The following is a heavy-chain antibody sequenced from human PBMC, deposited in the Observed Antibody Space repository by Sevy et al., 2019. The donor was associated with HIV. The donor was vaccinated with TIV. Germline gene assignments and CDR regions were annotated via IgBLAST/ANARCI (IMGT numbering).Heavy chain of an antibody. V-gene: IGHV4-59*08. CDR1: GGSITSLY. CDR3: AGENAWGRGYS. D-gene: IGHD1-26*01. CDR2: IYYNGHI. J-gene: IGHJ4*02. Sequence: SETLSLTCTVSGGSITSLYWNWIRQPPGKGLEWIANIYYNGHINYNPSLKSRVTFSLDTSKNKFSLRRSSVTAADTAMYYCAGENAWGRGYSWGQGTLVTVSS.